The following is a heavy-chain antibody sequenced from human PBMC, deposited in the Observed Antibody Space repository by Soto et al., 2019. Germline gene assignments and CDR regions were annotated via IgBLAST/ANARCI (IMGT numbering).Heavy chain of an antibody. CDR2: INTNTGNP. Sequence: APVKVSCKASGYTFTISAMNWVRQAPGQGLEWMGWINTNTGNPTYAQGFTGRFVFSLDTSVSTAYLQICSLKAEDTAVYYCAREVAFDFWSGYLGAPYYYYCYGMDFWGQGTTVTVSS. D-gene: IGHD3-3*01. CDR3: AREVAFDFWSGYLGAPYYYYCYGMDF. CDR1: GYTFTISA. J-gene: IGHJ6*02. V-gene: IGHV7-4-1*01.